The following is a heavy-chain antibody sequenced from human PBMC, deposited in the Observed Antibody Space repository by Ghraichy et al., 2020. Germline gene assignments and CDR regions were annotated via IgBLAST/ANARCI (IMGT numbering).Heavy chain of an antibody. CDR2: INHSGST. CDR1: GGSFSGYY. J-gene: IGHJ6*03. Sequence: SETLSLTCAVYGGSFSGYYWSWIRQPPGKGLEWIGEINHSGSTNYNPSLKSRVTISVDTSKNQFSLKLSSVTAADTAVYYCARVGPGVVVTLYYYYYMDVWGKGTTVTVSS. D-gene: IGHD3-22*01. CDR3: ARVGPGVVVTLYYYYYMDV. V-gene: IGHV4-34*01.